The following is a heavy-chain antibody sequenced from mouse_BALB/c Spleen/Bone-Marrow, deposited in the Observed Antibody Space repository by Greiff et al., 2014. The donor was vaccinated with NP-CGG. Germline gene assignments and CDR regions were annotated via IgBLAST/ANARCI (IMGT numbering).Heavy chain of an antibody. CDR3: SRITTATGAMDY. D-gene: IGHD1-2*01. CDR2: IWADGST. V-gene: IGHV2-9*02. Sequence: VQVVESGPSLVAPSQSLSITCTVSGFSLTSYGVHWVRQPPGKGLEWLGVIWADGSTNYNSALMSRLSISKDNSKSQVFLKMNSLQTDDTAMYYCSRITTATGAMDYWGQGTSVTVSS. J-gene: IGHJ4*01. CDR1: GFSLTSYG.